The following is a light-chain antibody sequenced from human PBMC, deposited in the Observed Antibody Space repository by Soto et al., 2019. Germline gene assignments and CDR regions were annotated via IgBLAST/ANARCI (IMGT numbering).Light chain of an antibody. CDR3: QQYENLPT. J-gene: IGKJ5*01. CDR1: QNINNY. CDR2: DAS. Sequence: DIQMTQSASSLSVSLGDRVTITCQASQNINNYLNWYQQKPGRAPKLLIYDASNLEAGVPSRFRGIGSGTDFTFTISRLKPEDIATYYCQQYENLPTFGQGTRLEIK. V-gene: IGKV1-33*01.